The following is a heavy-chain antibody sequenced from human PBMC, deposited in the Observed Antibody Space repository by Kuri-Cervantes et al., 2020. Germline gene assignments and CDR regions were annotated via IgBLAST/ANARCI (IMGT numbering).Heavy chain of an antibody. J-gene: IGHJ5*02. V-gene: IGHV1-18*01. D-gene: IGHD2-2*01. CDR3: ASPPDIVVVPAATLSRPWFDP. Sequence: ASVKVSCKASGYTFTSYGISWVRQAPGQGLEWMGWISAYNGNTNYAQKLQGRVTMTTDTSTSTAYMELSSLRSEDTAVYYCASPPDIVVVPAATLSRPWFDPWGQGTLVTVSS. CDR1: GYTFTSYG. CDR2: ISAYNGNT.